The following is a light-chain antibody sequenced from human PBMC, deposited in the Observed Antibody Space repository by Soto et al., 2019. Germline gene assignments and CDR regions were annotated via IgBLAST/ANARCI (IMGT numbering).Light chain of an antibody. CDR2: GAS. Sequence: ENVLTQAPGTLCLSPVGRGTLSFRGSPSVSSNSLAWYHQKPGQPHRLLMYGASSRATGIQDRLSGSGSGTDFALTISRLEPEDFAMYYCQQYGSSLITFGQGTRLEIK. CDR3: QQYGSSLIT. J-gene: IGKJ5*01. CDR1: PSVSSNS. V-gene: IGKV3-20*01.